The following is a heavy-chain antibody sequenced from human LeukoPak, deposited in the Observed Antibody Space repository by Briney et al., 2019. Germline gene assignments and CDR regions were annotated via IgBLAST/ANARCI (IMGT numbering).Heavy chain of an antibody. V-gene: IGHV3-53*01. CDR2: IYSGGST. CDR1: GFTVSSNY. J-gene: IGHJ3*02. D-gene: IGHD5-18*01. CDR3: ARHTDSYGDAFDM. Sequence: GGSLRLSCAASGFTVSSNYMSWVRQAPGKGLEWVSVIYSGGSTYYADSVKGRFTISRDNSKNTLYLQMNSLRAEDTAVYYCARHTDSYGDAFDMWGQGTTVTVSP.